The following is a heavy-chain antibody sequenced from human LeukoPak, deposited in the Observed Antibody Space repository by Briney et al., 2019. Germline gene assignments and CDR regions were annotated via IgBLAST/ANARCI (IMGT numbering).Heavy chain of an antibody. D-gene: IGHD3-16*01. CDR3: ARGDFVWGSSESFSYYYGMDV. V-gene: IGHV3-13*01. CDR1: GFTFSSYD. CDR2: IGASGDT. J-gene: IGHJ6*02. Sequence: GGSLRLSCAASGFTFSSYDMHWVRQVTGKGLEWVSGIGASGDTYYPGSVKGRFTISRENAKNSFYLQMNSLRAGDTAVYYCARGDFVWGSSESFSYYYGMDVWGQGTTVTVSS.